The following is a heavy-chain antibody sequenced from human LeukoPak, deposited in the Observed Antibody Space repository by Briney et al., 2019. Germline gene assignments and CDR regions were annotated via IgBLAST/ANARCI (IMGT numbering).Heavy chain of an antibody. CDR2: ISSSGSTI. CDR1: GFTFSDYY. D-gene: IGHD1-14*01. CDR3: ATDEPAIDAFDI. Sequence: GGSLRLSCAASGFTFSDYYMSWIRQAPGKGLEWVSYISSSGSTIYYADSVKGRFTISRDNAKYSLYLQMNSLRAEDTAVYYCATDEPAIDAFDIWGQGTMVTVSS. V-gene: IGHV3-11*01. J-gene: IGHJ3*02.